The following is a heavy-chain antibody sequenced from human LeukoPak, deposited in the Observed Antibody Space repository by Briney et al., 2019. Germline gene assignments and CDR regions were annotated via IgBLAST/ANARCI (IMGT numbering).Heavy chain of an antibody. D-gene: IGHD6-19*01. J-gene: IGHJ4*02. CDR2: ISAYNGNT. V-gene: IGHV1-18*01. CDR1: GYTFTSYG. Sequence: ASVKVSCKASGYTFTSYGISWVRQAPGQGLEWMGWISAYNGNTNYAQKLQGRVTMTTDTSTSTAYMELRSLRSDDTAVYYCARGFQYNSGWYYFDYWGQGTLVTVSS. CDR3: ARGFQYNSGWYYFDY.